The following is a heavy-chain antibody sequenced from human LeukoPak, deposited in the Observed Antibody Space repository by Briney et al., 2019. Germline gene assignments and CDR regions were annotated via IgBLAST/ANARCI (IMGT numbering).Heavy chain of an antibody. V-gene: IGHV4-39*07. J-gene: IGHJ5*02. CDR2: IYYSGST. Sequence: SATLSLTCTVSGGSISSSSYYWGWIRQPPGQGLEWIGSIYYSGSTYYNPSLKSRVTISVDTSKNQFSLKLSSVTAADTAVYYCARDRHYYDSSGYYYDWFDPWGQGTLVTVSS. CDR3: ARDRHYYDSSGYYYDWFDP. D-gene: IGHD3-22*01. CDR1: GGSISSSSYY.